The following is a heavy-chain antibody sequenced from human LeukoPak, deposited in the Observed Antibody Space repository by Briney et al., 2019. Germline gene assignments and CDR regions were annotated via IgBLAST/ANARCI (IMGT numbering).Heavy chain of an antibody. J-gene: IGHJ3*02. Sequence: SETLSFTCTVSGGSISSYYWSWIRQPPGKGLEWIGYIYYSGSTNYNPSLKSRVTISVDTSKNQFSLKLSSVTAADTAVYYYARVPYSDYEDAFDIWGQGTMVTVSS. CDR1: GGSISSYY. D-gene: IGHD4-11*01. CDR3: ARVPYSDYEDAFDI. CDR2: IYYSGST. V-gene: IGHV4-59*01.